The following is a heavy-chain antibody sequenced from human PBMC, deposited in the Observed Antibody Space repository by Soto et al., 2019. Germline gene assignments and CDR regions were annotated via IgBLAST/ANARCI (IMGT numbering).Heavy chain of an antibody. D-gene: IGHD2-21*01. CDR1: GGSITSNW. Sequence: QVQLQESGPGLMKPSGTLSLTCAVSGGSITSNWWSWVRQPPGKGLEWIAEIFHTWSANYKPSLMTRLTISMDKSKNHLSLTLNSVTAADTAVYYCARNIAVSGTRGFDHWGQGTLVTVSS. J-gene: IGHJ4*02. CDR2: IFHTWSA. V-gene: IGHV4-4*02. CDR3: ARNIAVSGTRGFDH.